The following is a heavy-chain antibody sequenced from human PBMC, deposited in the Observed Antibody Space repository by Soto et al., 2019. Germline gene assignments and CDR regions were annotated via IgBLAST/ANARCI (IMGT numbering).Heavy chain of an antibody. Sequence: GGSLRLSCTVSVFAVNNYGMSWVRQARGEGLEWVSTITDTGGDTKYADSVRGRFTISRDNSKNTLYLQMGSLRADDSAVYYCARGSKDSYPGSRIFDLWGRGTLVTVSS. CDR1: VFAVNNYG. D-gene: IGHD3-10*01. CDR2: ITDTGGDT. CDR3: ARGSKDSYPGSRIFDL. V-gene: IGHV3-23*01. J-gene: IGHJ4*02.